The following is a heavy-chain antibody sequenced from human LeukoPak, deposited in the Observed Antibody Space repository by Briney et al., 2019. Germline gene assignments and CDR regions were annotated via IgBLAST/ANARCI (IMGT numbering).Heavy chain of an antibody. D-gene: IGHD1-1*01. Sequence: GGSLRLSCAASGFPFGTYAMNWVRPAPGKGVGWVSYISSRSSTIYYADSVKGRFTISRDNAKNSLYLQMNSLRDEDTAVYYCARGAIAGRGDNWFWFDPWGQGTLVTVSS. CDR1: GFPFGTYA. CDR3: ARGAIAGRGDNWFWFDP. CDR2: ISSRSSTI. J-gene: IGHJ5*02. V-gene: IGHV3-48*02.